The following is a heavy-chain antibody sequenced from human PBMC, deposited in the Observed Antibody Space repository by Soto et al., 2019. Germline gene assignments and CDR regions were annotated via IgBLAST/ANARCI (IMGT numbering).Heavy chain of an antibody. CDR2: IKSKSTGGTI. CDR1: GFIFTNAY. Sequence: SLRLSCAASGFIFTNAYMSWVRQTPEKGLEWVARIKSKSTGGTIDYAAPVKGRFTISRDDYENTVSLQMNSLKAEDTALYYCTTGDFWGQGILVTVSS. J-gene: IGHJ4*02. CDR3: TTGDF. V-gene: IGHV3-15*01.